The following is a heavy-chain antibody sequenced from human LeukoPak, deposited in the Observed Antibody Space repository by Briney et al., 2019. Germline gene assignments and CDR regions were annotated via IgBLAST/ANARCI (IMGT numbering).Heavy chain of an antibody. J-gene: IGHJ4*02. CDR3: ARLRTNYYGPGSYYNV. V-gene: IGHV5-51*01. Sequence: GESLKISCKGSGYSFTSYWIGWVRQMPGKGLEWMGIIYPGDSDTRYSPSFQGQVTISADKSISTAYLQWSSLKASDTAMYYCARLRTNYYGPGSYYNVWGQGTLVTVSS. CDR2: IYPGDSDT. D-gene: IGHD3-10*01. CDR1: GYSFTSYW.